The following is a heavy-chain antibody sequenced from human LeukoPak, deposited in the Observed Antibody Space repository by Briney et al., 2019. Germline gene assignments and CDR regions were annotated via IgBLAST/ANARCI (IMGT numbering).Heavy chain of an antibody. V-gene: IGHV3-23*01. D-gene: IGHD4-11*01. CDR1: GFTFSSYA. CDR3: VKRVDYSEKYYFDS. J-gene: IGHJ4*02. CDR2: ISGDVRST. Sequence: TGGSLRLSCAASGFTFSSYAMRWVRQAPGKGLEWVSAISGDVRSTFYADSVKGRFTISRDNSKNTLSLQMNSLRADDTAIYYCVKRVDYSEKYYFDSWGRGTLVTVSS.